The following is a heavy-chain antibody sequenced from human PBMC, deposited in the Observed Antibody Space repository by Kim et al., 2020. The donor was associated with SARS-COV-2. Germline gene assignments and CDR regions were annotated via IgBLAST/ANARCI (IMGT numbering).Heavy chain of an antibody. J-gene: IGHJ6*04. D-gene: IGHD3-3*01. CDR1: GFTFSSYT. CDR2: ISCNGSNK. V-gene: IGHV3-30*04. Sequence: GGSLRLSCAASGFTFSSYTMHWVRQAPGKGLEWVSVISCNGSNKYYADSVKGRFTISRDNDKNTLYLQMNSLRAEDTAVYYCARLIYEFWSGYNYYGMDVWGKGTPVTVSS. CDR3: ARLIYEFWSGYNYYGMDV.